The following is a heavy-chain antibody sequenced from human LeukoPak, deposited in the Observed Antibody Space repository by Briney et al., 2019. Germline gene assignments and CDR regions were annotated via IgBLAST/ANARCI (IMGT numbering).Heavy chain of an antibody. CDR1: GFTFSSYS. Sequence: AGSLRLSCAASGFTFSSYSMNWVRQAPGKGLEWVSYITSSSSTIYYADSVQGRFNMSRDHAKNSLFLEMTSLRADDTAVYYCARSSSGAKDYWGQGTLVTVSS. D-gene: IGHD1-26*01. V-gene: IGHV3-48*01. CDR2: ITSSSSTI. CDR3: ARSSSGAKDY. J-gene: IGHJ4*02.